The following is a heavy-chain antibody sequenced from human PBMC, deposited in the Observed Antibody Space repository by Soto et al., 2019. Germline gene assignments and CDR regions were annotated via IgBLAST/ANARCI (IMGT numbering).Heavy chain of an antibody. V-gene: IGHV3-33*01. CDR3: ARVGGLYYYGSGSYMLDY. CDR1: GFTFSSYG. Sequence: QVQLVESGGGVVQPGRSLRLSCAASGFTFSSYGMHWVRQAPGKGLEWVAVIWYDGSNKYYADSVKGRFTISRDNSKKTLYLQMNSLRAEDTAVYYCARVGGLYYYGSGSYMLDYWGQGTLATVSS. CDR2: IWYDGSNK. D-gene: IGHD3-10*01. J-gene: IGHJ4*02.